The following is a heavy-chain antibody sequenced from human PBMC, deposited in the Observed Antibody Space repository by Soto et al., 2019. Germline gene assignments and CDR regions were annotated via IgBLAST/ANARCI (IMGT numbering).Heavy chain of an antibody. D-gene: IGHD3-9*01. V-gene: IGHV3-23*01. J-gene: IGHJ4*02. CDR2: ISGSGGST. CDR1: GFTFSSYA. CDR3: AKDHGRSRRYFDWLGVAESYFDY. Sequence: EVQLLESGGGLVQPGGSLRLSCAASGFTFSSYAMSWVRQAPGKGLEWVSAISGSGGSTYYADSVKGRFTISRDNSKNTLYLQMNSLRAEDTAVYYCAKDHGRSRRYFDWLGVAESYFDYWGQGTLVTVSS.